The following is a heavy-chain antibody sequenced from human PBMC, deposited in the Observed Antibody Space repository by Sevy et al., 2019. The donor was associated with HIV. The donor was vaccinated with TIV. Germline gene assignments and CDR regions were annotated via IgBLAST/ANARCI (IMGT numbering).Heavy chain of an antibody. CDR1: GFTFDDYG. J-gene: IGHJ4*02. V-gene: IGHV3-20*04. Sequence: GESLKISCAASGFTFDDYGMSWVRQAPGKGLEWVSGINWNGGSTGYADSVKGRFTISRDNAKNSLYLQMNSLRAEDTALYYCARWAPLYYDSSGYYYYFDYWGQGTLVTVSS. CDR2: INWNGGST. D-gene: IGHD3-22*01. CDR3: ARWAPLYYDSSGYYYYFDY.